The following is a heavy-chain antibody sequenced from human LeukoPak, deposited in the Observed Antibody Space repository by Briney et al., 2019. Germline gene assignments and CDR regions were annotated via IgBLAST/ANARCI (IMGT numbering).Heavy chain of an antibody. D-gene: IGHD3-3*01. CDR2: IIPIFGTA. V-gene: IGHV1-69*05. CDR3: ARAQIIYYDFWSGYYYNNWFDP. Sequence: SVKVSCKASGGTFSSYAISWVRQAPGQGLEWMGRIIPIFGTANYAQKFQGRVTITTDESTSTAYMELSSLRSEDTAVYYCARAQIIYYDFWSGYYYNNWFDPWGQGTLVTVSS. J-gene: IGHJ5*02. CDR1: GGTFSSYA.